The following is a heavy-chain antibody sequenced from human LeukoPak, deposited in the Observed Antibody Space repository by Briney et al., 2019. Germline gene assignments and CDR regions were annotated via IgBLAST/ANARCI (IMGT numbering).Heavy chain of an antibody. CDR1: SPSITSYY. Sequence: SQTLSLTCTVSSPSITSYYCGSIRQPPRKWREWIGNIYYSGSTNYNPSLKSRVTISVDTSKNQFSLKLSSVTAADTAVYYCAREATVVVAPMVLWGQGSLVTVSS. J-gene: IGHJ4*02. D-gene: IGHD2-15*01. CDR2: IYYSGST. CDR3: AREATVVVAPMVL. V-gene: IGHV4-59*12.